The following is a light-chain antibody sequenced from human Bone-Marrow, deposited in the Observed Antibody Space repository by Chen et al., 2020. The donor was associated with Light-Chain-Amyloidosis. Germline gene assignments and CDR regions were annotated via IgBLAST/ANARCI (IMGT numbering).Light chain of an antibody. V-gene: IGLV3-25*03. CDR3: QSADSSGTYEVI. J-gene: IGLJ2*01. Sequence: SYELTQPPSVSVSPGQTARITCSGDDLPTKYAYWYQQKPGQATVLVIQGDTERPSGISERFSGSSSGTTATFAISGVQAADEADYHCQSADSSGTYEVIFGGGTKLTVL. CDR2: GDT. CDR1: DLPTKY.